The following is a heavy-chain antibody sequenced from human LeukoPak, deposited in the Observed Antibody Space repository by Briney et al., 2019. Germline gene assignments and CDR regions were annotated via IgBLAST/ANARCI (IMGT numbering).Heavy chain of an antibody. CDR2: MNPSGST. CDR1: GGSFSGYY. V-gene: IGHV4-34*01. D-gene: IGHD3-22*01. J-gene: IGHJ6*03. CDR3: ARGRQDVTMIVVVMTAVSYYLDV. Sequence: SETLSLTCAVYGGSFSGYYWTWIRQTPEKGLEWIGEMNPSGSTNYNPSLKSRVTISVDTSKNQFSLELSSVTAADTAVYYCARGRQDVTMIVVVMTAVSYYLDVWSKGTTVTVS.